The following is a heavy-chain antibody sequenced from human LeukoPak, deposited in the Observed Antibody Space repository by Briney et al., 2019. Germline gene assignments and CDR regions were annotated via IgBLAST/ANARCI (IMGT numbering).Heavy chain of an antibody. CDR1: GFTFSSYG. CDR3: ARIYGDYLNWFDP. D-gene: IGHD4-17*01. V-gene: IGHV3-33*01. Sequence: GGSLRLSCAASGFTFSSYGMHWVRQAPGKGLEWVAVIWYDGSNKYYADSVKGRFTISRDNSKNTLYLQMNSLRAEDTAVYYCARIYGDYLNWFDPWGQGTLVTVSS. J-gene: IGHJ5*02. CDR2: IWYDGSNK.